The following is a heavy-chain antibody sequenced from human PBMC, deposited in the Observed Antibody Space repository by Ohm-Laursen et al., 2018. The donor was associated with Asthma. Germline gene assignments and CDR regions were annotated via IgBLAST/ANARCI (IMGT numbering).Heavy chain of an antibody. J-gene: IGHJ5*02. D-gene: IGHD6-25*01. CDR3: ARPSRGRSRYLGWFDP. V-gene: IGHV3-11*06. CDR2: ISSSSSYT. CDR1: GFTFSDYY. Sequence: GSLRLSCAASGFTFSDYYMSWIRQAPGKGLEWVSYISSSSSYTNYADSVKGRFTISRDNAKNSLHLQMNSLRAEDTAVYYCARPSRGRSRYLGWFDPWGQGTLVTVSS.